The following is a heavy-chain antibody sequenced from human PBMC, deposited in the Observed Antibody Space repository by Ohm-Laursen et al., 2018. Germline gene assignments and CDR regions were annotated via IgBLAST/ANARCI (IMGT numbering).Heavy chain of an antibody. V-gene: IGHV1-8*01. CDR3: ARVVVGATSEDY. D-gene: IGHD1-26*01. CDR1: GYTFTSYD. Sequence: ASVKVSCKASGYTFTSYDINWVRQATGQGLEWMGWMNPNSGNTGYAQKFQGRVTMTRNTSISTAYMELSSLRSEDTAVYYCARVVVGATSEDYWGQGTLVTVSS. CDR2: MNPNSGNT. J-gene: IGHJ4*02.